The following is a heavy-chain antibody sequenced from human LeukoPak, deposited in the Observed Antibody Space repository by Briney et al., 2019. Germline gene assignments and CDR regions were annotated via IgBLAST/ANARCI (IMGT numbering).Heavy chain of an antibody. J-gene: IGHJ4*02. D-gene: IGHD6-13*01. V-gene: IGHV3-48*01. Sequence: GGSLRLSCAASGFTFSSYSMNWVRQAPGKGLEWVSYISRISHTIYYADSVKGRFTISRDNSKNTLYLQMNSLRAEDTAVYFCARDMGRAWYGPPDYWGQGTLVTVSS. CDR1: GFTFSSYS. CDR2: ISRISHTI. CDR3: ARDMGRAWYGPPDY.